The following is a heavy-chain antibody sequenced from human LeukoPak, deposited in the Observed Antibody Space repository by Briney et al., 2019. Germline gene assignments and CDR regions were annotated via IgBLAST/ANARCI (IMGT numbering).Heavy chain of an antibody. V-gene: IGHV3-23*01. D-gene: IGHD3-22*01. Sequence: PGGSLRLSCVASGFTLSNYAMTWVRQAPGKGLEWVSGISGSGGSTYYADSVKGRCTISRDNSKNTLYLQMNSLRAEDTAVYYCAKVEYYYDSSGQTGNENYFDYWGQGTLVTVSS. CDR1: GFTLSNYA. CDR2: ISGSGGST. J-gene: IGHJ4*02. CDR3: AKVEYYYDSSGQTGNENYFDY.